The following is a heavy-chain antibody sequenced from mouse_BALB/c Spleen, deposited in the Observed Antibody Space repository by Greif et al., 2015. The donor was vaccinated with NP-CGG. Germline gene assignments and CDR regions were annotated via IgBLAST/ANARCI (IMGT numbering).Heavy chain of an antibody. CDR3: ARSDYYGSMDY. CDR2: IDPANGNT. J-gene: IGHJ4*01. D-gene: IGHD1-1*01. CDR1: GFNIKDTY. Sequence: VQLQQSGAELVKPGASVKLSCTASGFNIKDTYMHWVKQRPEQGLEWIGRIDPANGNTKYDPKFQGKATITADTSSNTAYLQLSSLTSEDTAVYYCARSDYYGSMDYWGQGTSVPVSS. V-gene: IGHV14-3*02.